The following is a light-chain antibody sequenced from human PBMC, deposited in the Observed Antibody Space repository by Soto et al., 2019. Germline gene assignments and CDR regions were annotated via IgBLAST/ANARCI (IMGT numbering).Light chain of an antibody. V-gene: IGKV1-8*01. CDR1: QGISSY. J-gene: IGKJ1*01. CDR3: QQYYSTGT. Sequence: AIRMTQSPSSLSASTGDIVTITLRASQGISSYLAWYQQKPGKAPKLLIYAASTLQSGVPSRFSGSGSGTDFTLTISCLQSEDFATYYCQQYYSTGTFGQGTKVDI. CDR2: AAS.